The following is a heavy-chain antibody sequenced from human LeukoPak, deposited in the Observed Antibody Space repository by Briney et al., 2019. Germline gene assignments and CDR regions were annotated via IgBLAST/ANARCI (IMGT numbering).Heavy chain of an antibody. CDR2: IDWDEDK. D-gene: IGHD2-15*01. CDR1: GFSLPTRGMC. CDR3: ARTPQYCNSGSFYSSVGY. Sequence: SXHTLVNLTQTLTLTCTFSGFSLPTRGMCVGWIRQPPGKDLEWLSRIDWDEDKYYSTTLKKRITISKETSETQGGLRMTNRDPVDTATYYCARTPQYCNSGSFYSSVGYLGQGTLVTVSS. J-gene: IGHJ4*02. V-gene: IGHV2-70*11.